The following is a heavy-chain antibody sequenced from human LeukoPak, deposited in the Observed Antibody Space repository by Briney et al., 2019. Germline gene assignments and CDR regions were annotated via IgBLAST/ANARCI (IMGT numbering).Heavy chain of an antibody. CDR3: ARDHGPDYYDSSGYHY. J-gene: IGHJ4*02. CDR1: GYTFTSYD. Sequence: ASVKVSCKASGYTFTSYDINWVRQAPGQGLEWMGWINPNSGGTNYAQKFQGRVTMTRDTSISTAYMELSRLRSDDTAVYYCARDHGPDYYDSSGYHYWGQGTLVTVSS. V-gene: IGHV1-2*02. D-gene: IGHD3-22*01. CDR2: INPNSGGT.